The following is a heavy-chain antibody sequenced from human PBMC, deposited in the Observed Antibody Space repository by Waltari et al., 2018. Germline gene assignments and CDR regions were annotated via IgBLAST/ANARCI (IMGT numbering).Heavy chain of an antibody. CDR1: GAFCGGFY. V-gene: IGHV4-34*04. D-gene: IGHD2-2*01. CDR3: GRAPATSWFGYSVY. CDR2: ITHTGDS. Sequence: QVQLQQWGAGLLKTSETLSITCGESGAFCGGFYLSWIRPAPGKGLEWMWDITHTGDSNINPSLKSLPTISVDTSKRQFSLELTSVTPADTAVYYCGRAPATSWFGYSVYWGQGTVVTVSS. J-gene: IGHJ4*02.